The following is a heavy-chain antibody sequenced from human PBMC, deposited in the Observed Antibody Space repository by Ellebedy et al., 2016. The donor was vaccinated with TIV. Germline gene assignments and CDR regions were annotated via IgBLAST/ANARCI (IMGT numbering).Heavy chain of an antibody. V-gene: IGHV1-18*04. CDR3: ARVPITMIVVVITPSAFDI. CDR1: GYTFTSYG. J-gene: IGHJ3*02. D-gene: IGHD3-22*01. CDR2: ISAYNGNT. Sequence: AASVKVSCKASGYTFTSYGISWVRQAPGQGLEWMGWISAYNGNTNYAQKLQGRVTMTTDTSTSTAYMELRSLRSDDTAVYYCARVPITMIVVVITPSAFDIWGQGTMVTVSS.